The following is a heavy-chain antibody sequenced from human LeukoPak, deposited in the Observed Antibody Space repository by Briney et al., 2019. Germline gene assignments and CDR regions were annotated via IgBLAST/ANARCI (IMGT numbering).Heavy chain of an antibody. CDR3: ATLPRVFSSSWYFDY. CDR1: GYTLTELS. J-gene: IGHJ4*02. D-gene: IGHD6-13*01. Sequence: ASVKVSCKVSGYTLTELSMHWVRQAPGKGLEWMGGFDPEDGETIYAQKFQGRVTMTEDTPTDTAYMELSSLRSEDTAVYYCATLPRVFSSSWYFDYWGQGTLVTVSS. CDR2: FDPEDGET. V-gene: IGHV1-24*01.